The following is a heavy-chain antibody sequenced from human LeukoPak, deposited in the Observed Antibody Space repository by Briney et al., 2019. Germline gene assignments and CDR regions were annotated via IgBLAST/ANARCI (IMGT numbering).Heavy chain of an antibody. Sequence: PSETLSLTCTVPGGSISSGGYYWSWIRQPPGKGLEWIGYIYHSGSTYYNPSLKSRVTISVDRSKNQFSLKLSSVTAADTAVYYCARSFYCSSTSCSNDAFDIWGQGTMVTVSS. J-gene: IGHJ3*02. CDR2: IYHSGST. CDR3: ARSFYCSSTSCSNDAFDI. CDR1: GGSISSGGYY. D-gene: IGHD2-2*01. V-gene: IGHV4-30-2*01.